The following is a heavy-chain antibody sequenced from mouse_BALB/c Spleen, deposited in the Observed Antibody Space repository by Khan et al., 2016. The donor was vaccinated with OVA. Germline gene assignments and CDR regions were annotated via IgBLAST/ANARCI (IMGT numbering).Heavy chain of an antibody. CDR1: GYTFTDYA. D-gene: IGHD2-2*01. Sequence: QVQLQQSGPEVVRPGVSVKISCKGSGYTFTDYAMHWVKQSHAKSLEWIGVISTHYGNIDYNQKFKDKATMTVDKSSNTAYMELARFTSEDPAMYYCARGSGNDRFDYWGQGTLVTVSA. CDR2: ISTHYGNI. J-gene: IGHJ3*01. V-gene: IGHV1S137*01. CDR3: ARGSGNDRFDY.